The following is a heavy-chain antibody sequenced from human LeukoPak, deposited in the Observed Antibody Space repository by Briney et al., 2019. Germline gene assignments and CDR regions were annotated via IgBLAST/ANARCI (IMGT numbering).Heavy chain of an antibody. CDR3: ARDPQSSQQLVSY. J-gene: IGHJ4*01. CDR1: GFTVSSNY. V-gene: IGHV3-53*01. Sequence: QPGGSLRLSCAASGFTVSSNYMTWVRQAPGKGLEWVSVFYRDGSTYYADSVKGRFTISRDNSKNTLYLQMNSLRAEDTAVYYCARDPQSSQQLVSYWGQGTLVTVSS. CDR2: FYRDGST. D-gene: IGHD6-13*01.